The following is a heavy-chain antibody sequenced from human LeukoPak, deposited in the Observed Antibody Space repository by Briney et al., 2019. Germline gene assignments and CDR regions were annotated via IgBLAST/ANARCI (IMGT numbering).Heavy chain of an antibody. CDR3: ARDTHYYDILTGYYNHYFDY. CDR2: IYTSGST. V-gene: IGHV4-4*07. CDR1: GGSISSYY. D-gene: IGHD3-9*01. Sequence: SETLSLACTVSGGSISSYYWSWIRQPAGKGLEWIGRIYTSGSTNYNPSLKSRVTMSVDTSKNQFSLKLSSVTAADTAVYYCARDTHYYDILTGYYNHYFDYWGQGTLVTVSS. J-gene: IGHJ4*02.